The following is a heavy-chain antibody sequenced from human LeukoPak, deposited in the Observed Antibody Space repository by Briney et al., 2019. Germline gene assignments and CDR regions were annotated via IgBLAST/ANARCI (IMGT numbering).Heavy chain of an antibody. V-gene: IGHV4-61*01. CDR1: GGSVSSNSYY. Sequence: SETLSLTCTVSGGSVSSNSYYWSWIRQPPGKGLEWIDYIHYSGSTNYNPSLKSRVTISIDTSKNQFSLKLSSVTAADTAVCYCARDFNYYGSGSFWFDPRGQGTLVTVSS. J-gene: IGHJ5*02. CDR2: IHYSGST. CDR3: ARDFNYYGSGSFWFDP. D-gene: IGHD3-10*01.